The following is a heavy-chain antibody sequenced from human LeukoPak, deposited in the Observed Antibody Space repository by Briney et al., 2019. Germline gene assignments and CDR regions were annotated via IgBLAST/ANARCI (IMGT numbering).Heavy chain of an antibody. Sequence: GGSLRLSCAASGFFFDDYGMNWVRQAPGNGLEWVSGVNWKGASTSYADSVKGRFTISRGNAKNSLYLQMNSLRAKDTSLYYCARDGRQQLARIFDYWGQGTLVTVSS. D-gene: IGHD6-13*01. CDR1: GFFFDDYG. CDR3: ARDGRQQLARIFDY. V-gene: IGHV3-20*04. J-gene: IGHJ4*02. CDR2: VNWKGAST.